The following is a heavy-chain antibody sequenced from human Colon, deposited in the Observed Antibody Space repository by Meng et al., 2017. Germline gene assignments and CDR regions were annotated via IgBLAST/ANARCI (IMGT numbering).Heavy chain of an antibody. D-gene: IGHD3-16*01. J-gene: IGHJ4*02. CDR2: INHSGST. V-gene: IGHV4-34*01. CDR3: ARGSGGWRSYYFDY. CDR1: GGSFSGYY. Sequence: VQRQQWGAGLLKPSVTLSLTCAVYGGSFSGYYWGWIRQPPGKGLEWIGEINHSGSTNYNPSLKSRVTISVDTSKNQFSLKLSSVTAADTAVYYCARGSGGWRSYYFDYWGQGTLVTVSS.